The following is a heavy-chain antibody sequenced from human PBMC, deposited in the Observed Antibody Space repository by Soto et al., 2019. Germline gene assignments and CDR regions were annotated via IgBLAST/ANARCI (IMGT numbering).Heavy chain of an antibody. CDR3: ASYDFWSGYNLFVS. Sequence: SQTLSLTCVISGDSVSSNSAAWNWIRQSPSRGLEWLGRTYYRSKWYNDYAVSVKSRITINPDTSKNQFSLQLNSVTPEDTAVYYCASYDFWSGYNLFVSWGQGTLVTVSS. V-gene: IGHV6-1*01. CDR1: GDSVSSNSAA. D-gene: IGHD3-3*01. CDR2: TYYRSKWYN. J-gene: IGHJ5*01.